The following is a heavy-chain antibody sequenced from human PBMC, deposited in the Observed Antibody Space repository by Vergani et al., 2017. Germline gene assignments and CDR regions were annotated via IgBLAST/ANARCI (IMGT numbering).Heavy chain of an antibody. CDR2: INPSGGHT. Sequence: QVQVVQSGAEVKKSGASVKVSCKTSGYTFSNYYMHWVRQAPGQGLECMGIINPSGGHTNYAQKFQGRVTMTKDTSTSTVYMELSSLRYEDTAIYYCARGDYGILTGYRYWGQGTLVTVSA. CDR3: ARGDYGILTGYRY. V-gene: IGHV1-46*03. J-gene: IGHJ4*02. D-gene: IGHD3-9*01. CDR1: GYTFSNYY.